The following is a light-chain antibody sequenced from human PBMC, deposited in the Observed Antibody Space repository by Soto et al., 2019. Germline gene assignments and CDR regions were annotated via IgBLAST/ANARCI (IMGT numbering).Light chain of an antibody. V-gene: IGLV2-14*01. J-gene: IGLJ1*01. CDR3: SSYAGSNTYV. Sequence: QSVLTQPASVSGSPGQSITISCTGTSGDVGGYNYVSWYQQHPGKAPKLMIYEVSNRPSGLSNRFSGSKSGNTASLTISGLQAEDEADYYCSSYAGSNTYVFGTGTKVTVL. CDR1: SGDVGGYNY. CDR2: EVS.